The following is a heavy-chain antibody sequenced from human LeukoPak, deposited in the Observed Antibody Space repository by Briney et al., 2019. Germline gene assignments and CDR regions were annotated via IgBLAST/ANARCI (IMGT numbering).Heavy chain of an antibody. D-gene: IGHD3-22*01. V-gene: IGHV1-46*01. Sequence: GASVKVSCKASGYTFTSYYMHWVRQAPGQGLEWMGIINPSGGSTSYAQKFQGRVTITRDTSTSTVYMELSSLRSEDTAVYYCARDLPPYYYDSSGEGFDYWGQGTLVTVPS. CDR3: ARDLPPYYYDSSGEGFDY. CDR1: GYTFTSYY. J-gene: IGHJ4*02. CDR2: INPSGGST.